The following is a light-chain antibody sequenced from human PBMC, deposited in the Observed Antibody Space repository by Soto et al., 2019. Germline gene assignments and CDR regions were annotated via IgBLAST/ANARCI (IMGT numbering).Light chain of an antibody. J-gene: IGLJ1*01. CDR1: SSDVGGYNY. CDR2: EVS. Sequence: QSALAKPASVSWSPGQSITISCTGTSSDVGGYNYVSWYQQHPGKAPKLMIYEVSNRPSGVSNRFTGSKSGNTASLTISGLQAEDEADYYCSSYTSSSTRVFGTGTKVTVL. CDR3: SSYTSSSTRV. V-gene: IGLV2-14*01.